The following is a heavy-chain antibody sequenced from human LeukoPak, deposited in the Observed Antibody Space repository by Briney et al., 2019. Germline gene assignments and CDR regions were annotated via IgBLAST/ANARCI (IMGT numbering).Heavy chain of an antibody. D-gene: IGHD3-3*01. CDR3: ARVQIRRITISNWFDP. CDR2: IIPIFGTA. J-gene: IGHJ5*02. CDR1: GGTFSSYA. Sequence: ASVKVSCKASGGTFSSYAISWVRQAPGQGLEWMGGIIPIFGTANYAQKFQGRVTITADKSTSTAYMELSSLRSEDTAVYYCARVQIRRITISNWFDPWGQGTLVTVSS. V-gene: IGHV1-69*06.